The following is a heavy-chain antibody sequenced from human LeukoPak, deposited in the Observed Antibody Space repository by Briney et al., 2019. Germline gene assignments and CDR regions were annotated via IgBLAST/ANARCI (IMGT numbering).Heavy chain of an antibody. CDR3: VRGGESTWS. D-gene: IGHD2-15*01. V-gene: IGHV3-74*01. CDR1: GFTFSSYW. Sequence: GGSLRLSCAASGFTFSSYWMHWIRQAPGKGPVWVSRINNDGSGTTYADSVKGRFTISRDDAKNTLYLQMNSLRAEDTAVYYCVRGGESTWSWGQGTLVTVSS. J-gene: IGHJ5*02. CDR2: INNDGSGT.